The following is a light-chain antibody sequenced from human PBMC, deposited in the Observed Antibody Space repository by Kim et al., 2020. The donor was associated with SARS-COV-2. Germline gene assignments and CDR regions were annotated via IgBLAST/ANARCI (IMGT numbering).Light chain of an antibody. J-gene: IGKJ5*01. CDR3: QHYGVSPVP. V-gene: IGKV3-20*01. CDR2: SAP. Sequence: EMVLTQPPGTVSLSPGEEATLSCRTSQTVDSNYLAWNQQKPGQPPRLRIYSAPSRDTGIPHRFAGSGSGTDFTLTISGVEPEVFAVYYCQHYGVSPVPFGQGTRLEIK. CDR1: QTVDSNY.